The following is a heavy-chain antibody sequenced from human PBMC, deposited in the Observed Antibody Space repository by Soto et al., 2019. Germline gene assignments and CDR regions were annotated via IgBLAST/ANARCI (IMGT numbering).Heavy chain of an antibody. V-gene: IGHV4-34*01. Sequence: QVQLQQWGAGLLKPSETLSLTCAVYGGSFSGYYWSWIRQPPGKGLEWIGEINHSGSTNYNPSLKSXXTXSXGTSKNQFSLKLSSVTAADTAVYYCARAMVRGVILGWGQGTLVTVSS. CDR3: ARAMVRGVILG. J-gene: IGHJ4*02. D-gene: IGHD3-10*01. CDR2: INHSGST. CDR1: GGSFSGYY.